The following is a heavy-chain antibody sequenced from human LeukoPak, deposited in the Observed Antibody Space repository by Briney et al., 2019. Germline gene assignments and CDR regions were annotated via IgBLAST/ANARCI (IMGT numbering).Heavy chain of an antibody. CDR3: ARDQSDFWSGSYLGYFDY. CDR1: GFTFSSYA. Sequence: GRSLRLSCAASGFTFSSYAMPWVRQAPGKGLEWVAVISYDGSNKYYADSVKGRFTISRDNSKNTLYLQMNSLRAEDTAVYYCARDQSDFWSGSYLGYFDYWGQGTLVTVSS. V-gene: IGHV3-30-3*01. J-gene: IGHJ4*02. CDR2: ISYDGSNK. D-gene: IGHD3-3*01.